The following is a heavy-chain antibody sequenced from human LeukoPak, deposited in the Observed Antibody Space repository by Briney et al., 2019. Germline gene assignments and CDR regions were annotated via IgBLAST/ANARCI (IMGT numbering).Heavy chain of an antibody. V-gene: IGHV3-30*02. CDR1: AFGFSDYG. D-gene: IGHD1-26*01. CDR3: ASGGPTRGTLAS. CDR2: IRRDGTYV. Sequence: PGASLRLSCTASAFGFSDYGMYGVRQTPDKGLEWVAYIRRDGTYVNYVASVKGRFSISRDNSKSTLWLQMNSLRVEDTALYYCASGGPTRGTLASWGQGSLVTVSS. J-gene: IGHJ4*02.